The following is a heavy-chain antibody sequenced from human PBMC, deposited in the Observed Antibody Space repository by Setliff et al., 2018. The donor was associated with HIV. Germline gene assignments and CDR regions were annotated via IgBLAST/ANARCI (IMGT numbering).Heavy chain of an antibody. CDR3: ARGHLDYNYWEDILGNWFDP. CDR2: FDPEDGET. D-gene: IGHD3-9*01. CDR1: GYTLTELS. V-gene: IGHV1-24*01. J-gene: IGHJ5*02. Sequence: ASVKVSCKVSGYTLTELSRHWVRQAPGKGLEWMGGFDPEDGETIYAQKFQGRVTMTEDTSTDTAYMELSSLRSEDTAVYYCARGHLDYNYWEDILGNWFDPWGQGTLVTVSS.